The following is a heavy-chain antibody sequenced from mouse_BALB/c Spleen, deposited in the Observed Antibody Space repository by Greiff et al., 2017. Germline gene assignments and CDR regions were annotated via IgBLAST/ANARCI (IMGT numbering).Heavy chain of an antibody. CDR2: IDPANGNT. D-gene: IGHD1-2*01. Sequence: EVQRVESGAELVKPGASVKLSCTASGFNIKDTYMHWVKQRPEQGLEWIGRIDPANGNTKYDPKFQGKATITADTSSNTAYLQLSSLTSEDTAVYYCASKIHYYGYRPFDYWGQGTTLTVSS. CDR1: GFNIKDTY. V-gene: IGHV14-3*02. CDR3: ASKIHYYGYRPFDY. J-gene: IGHJ2*01.